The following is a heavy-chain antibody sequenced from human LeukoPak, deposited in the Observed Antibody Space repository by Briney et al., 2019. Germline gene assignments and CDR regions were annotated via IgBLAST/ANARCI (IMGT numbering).Heavy chain of an antibody. Sequence: PGGSLRLSCAASGFTFSSYAMSWVRQAPGKGLEWVSAISGSGGSTYYADSVKGRFTISRDNSKNTLYLQMNSLRAEDTAVYYCARVGPGIIVGATREPWGQGTLVTVSS. CDR1: GFTFSSYA. CDR2: ISGSGGST. V-gene: IGHV3-23*01. D-gene: IGHD1-26*01. J-gene: IGHJ4*02. CDR3: ARVGPGIIVGATREP.